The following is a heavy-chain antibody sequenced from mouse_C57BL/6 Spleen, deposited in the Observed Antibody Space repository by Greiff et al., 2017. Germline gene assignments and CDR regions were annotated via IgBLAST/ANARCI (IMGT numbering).Heavy chain of an antibody. CDR1: GFSLTSYG. CDR3: ARNLGSNYPYYAMDY. J-gene: IGHJ4*01. D-gene: IGHD2-5*01. Sequence: VMLMESGPGLVQPSQSLSITCTVSGFSLTSYGVHWVRQSPGKGLEWLGLIWSGGSTDYNAAFIFGLGISKDYSKSQVFFKMNSLQADDTAIYYCARNLGSNYPYYAMDYWGQGTSVTVSS. V-gene: IGHV2-2*01. CDR2: IWSGGST.